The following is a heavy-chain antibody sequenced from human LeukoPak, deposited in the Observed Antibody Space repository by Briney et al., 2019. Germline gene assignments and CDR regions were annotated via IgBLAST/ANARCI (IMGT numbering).Heavy chain of an antibody. V-gene: IGHV1-69*04. J-gene: IGHJ4*02. CDR2: IIPILGIA. D-gene: IGHD2-8*02. Sequence: SVKVSCKASGGTFSSYAISWVRQAPGQGLEWMGRIIPILGIANYAQKFQGRVTITADKSTSTAYMELSSLRSEDTAVYYCARDTLYGTGGYYYVDYWGQGTLVTVSS. CDR1: GGTFSSYA. CDR3: ARDTLYGTGGYYYVDY.